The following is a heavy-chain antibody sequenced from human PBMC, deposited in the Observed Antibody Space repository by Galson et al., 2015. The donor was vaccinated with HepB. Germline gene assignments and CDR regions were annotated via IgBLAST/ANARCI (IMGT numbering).Heavy chain of an antibody. CDR1: GFTFSSYA. D-gene: IGHD4-17*01. J-gene: IGHJ4*02. CDR3: AKRLYGDYGYFDS. CDR2: ISGSGGKT. Sequence: SLRLSCAASGFTFSSYAMSWVRQAPGKGLEWVSGISGSGGKTYYADSVKGRVTISRDNSNNTLYLQMNSLRAEDTAVYYCAKRLYGDYGYFDSWGQGTLVTVSS. V-gene: IGHV3-23*01.